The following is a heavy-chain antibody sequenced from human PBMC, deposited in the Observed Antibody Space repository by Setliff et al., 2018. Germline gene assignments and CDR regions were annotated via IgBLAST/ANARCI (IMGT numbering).Heavy chain of an antibody. D-gene: IGHD3-10*01. Sequence: SETPSLTCTISGGSISSSDFYWGWIRQPPGKGLEWIGSIYYSGTTYYNPSLKSPVTISIDTSKNQFSLKLSSVTAADTAIYYCARHDARGYYYYMDVWGEGTTVTVS. V-gene: IGHV4-39*01. J-gene: IGHJ6*03. CDR1: GGSISSSDFY. CDR3: ARHDARGYYYYMDV. CDR2: IYYSGTT.